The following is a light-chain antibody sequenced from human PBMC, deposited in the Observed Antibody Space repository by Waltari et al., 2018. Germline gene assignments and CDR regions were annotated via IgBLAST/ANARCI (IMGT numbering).Light chain of an antibody. Sequence: ETVLTQSPGTLALSPGERATLSCRASQSIGSSLAWYQHIPGQAPRLLFYDASNRATGIPARFSGSGSGKDFTLTISSLEPEDFAVYYCQQRINWPRTFGQGTKVEIK. J-gene: IGKJ1*01. V-gene: IGKV3-11*01. CDR3: QQRINWPRT. CDR1: QSIGSS. CDR2: DAS.